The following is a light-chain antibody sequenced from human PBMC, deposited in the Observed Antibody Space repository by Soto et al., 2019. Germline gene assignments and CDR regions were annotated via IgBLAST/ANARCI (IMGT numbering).Light chain of an antibody. V-gene: IGKV3-15*01. CDR3: QQDNNWLIT. Sequence: EIVMTQSPATLSVSPGERATLSCRASQSVSSNLAWYQQKPGQAPRLLIYGASTRATGIPARFSGSGSGTEFTLTISSLPADDFAVYYCQQDNNWLITFGQGTRLEIK. J-gene: IGKJ5*01. CDR2: GAS. CDR1: QSVSSN.